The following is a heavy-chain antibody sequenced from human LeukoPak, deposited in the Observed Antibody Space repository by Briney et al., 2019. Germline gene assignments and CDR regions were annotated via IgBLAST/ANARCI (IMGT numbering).Heavy chain of an antibody. J-gene: IGHJ5*02. Sequence: PSETLSLTCAVYGGSFSGYYWSWIRQPPGKGLVWIGEINHSGSTNYNPSLKSRVTISVDTSKNQFSLKLSSVTAADTAVYYCARGLSGYSSRNWFDPWGQGTLVTVSS. CDR3: ARGLSGYSSRNWFDP. D-gene: IGHD6-19*01. V-gene: IGHV4-34*01. CDR1: GGSFSGYY. CDR2: INHSGST.